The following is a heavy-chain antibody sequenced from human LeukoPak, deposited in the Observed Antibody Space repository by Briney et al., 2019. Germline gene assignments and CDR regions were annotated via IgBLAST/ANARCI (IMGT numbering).Heavy chain of an antibody. CDR1: GFIFSSFS. Sequence: GGSLRLSCAAPGFIFSSFSVNWVRQAPGKGLEWVANIKQDGSEKYYVDSVKGRFTISRDNAKNSLYLQMNSLRAEDTAVYYCARSGLSLLWFGEFRSFDYWGQGTLVTVSS. J-gene: IGHJ4*02. CDR3: ARSGLSLLWFGEFRSFDY. V-gene: IGHV3-7*01. D-gene: IGHD3-10*01. CDR2: IKQDGSEK.